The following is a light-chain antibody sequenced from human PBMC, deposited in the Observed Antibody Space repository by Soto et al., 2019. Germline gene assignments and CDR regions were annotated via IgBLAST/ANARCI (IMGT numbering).Light chain of an antibody. CDR3: AAWDDSLNGGV. CDR1: SSNIGSKT. Sequence: QSALTQPPSASGTPGQKVTISCSGSSSNIGSKTVNWYQQLPGTAPKLLIYGNNQRPSGVPDRFSGSKSGTSASLAISGLQSEDEADYFCAAWDDSLNGGVFGGGTKVTVL. V-gene: IGLV1-44*01. CDR2: GNN. J-gene: IGLJ3*02.